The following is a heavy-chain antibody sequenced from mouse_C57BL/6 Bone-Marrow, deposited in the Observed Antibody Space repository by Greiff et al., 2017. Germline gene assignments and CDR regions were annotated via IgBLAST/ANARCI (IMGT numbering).Heavy chain of an antibody. CDR2: IDPSDSYT. D-gene: IGHD1-1*01. Sequence: VQLQQPGAELVMPGASVKLSCKASGYTFTSYRMHWVKQRPGQGLEWIGEIDPSDSYTNYNQKFKGKSTLTVDKSSSTAYMQLSILTSEDSSVYYCARNLIITTVVATDYWGQGTTLTVSS. CDR3: ARNLIITTVVATDY. CDR1: GYTFTSYR. V-gene: IGHV1-69*01. J-gene: IGHJ2*01.